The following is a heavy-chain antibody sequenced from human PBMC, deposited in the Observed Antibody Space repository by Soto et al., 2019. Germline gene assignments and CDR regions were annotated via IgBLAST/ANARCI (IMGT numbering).Heavy chain of an antibody. D-gene: IGHD3-10*01. CDR1: GFTFSSYA. V-gene: IGHV3-30-3*01. J-gene: IGHJ3*02. Sequence: QVQLVESGGGVVQPGRSLRLSCAASGFTFSSYAMHWVRQAPGKGLEWVAVISYDGSNKYYADSVKGRFTISRDNSKNPLYLKMNSLRVRDPAVYYCGSSPRLLWFGDDAFDIWGQGTMVTVSS. CDR3: GSSPRLLWFGDDAFDI. CDR2: ISYDGSNK.